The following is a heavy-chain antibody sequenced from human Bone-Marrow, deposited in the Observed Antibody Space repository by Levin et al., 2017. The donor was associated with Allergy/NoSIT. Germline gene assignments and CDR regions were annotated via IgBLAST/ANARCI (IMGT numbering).Heavy chain of an antibody. CDR3: ASKGDDPSAFDI. J-gene: IGHJ3*02. Sequence: SETLSLTCAVSGGSISSGGYAWSWIRQPPGKGLEWIGNVYQSGSTEYNPSLQSRVTMSLDRSKNQVSLQILPLTAGDTAVYYCASKGDDPSAFDICGQGTTVTVSS. V-gene: IGHV4-30-2*01. CDR2: VYQSGST. D-gene: IGHD3-10*01. CDR1: GGSISSGGYA.